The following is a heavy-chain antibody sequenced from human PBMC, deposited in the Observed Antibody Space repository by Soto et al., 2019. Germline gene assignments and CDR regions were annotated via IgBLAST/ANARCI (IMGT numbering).Heavy chain of an antibody. V-gene: IGHV1-69*02. D-gene: IGHD4-17*01. CDR3: ARGYDYGDYEDQDAFDI. CDR1: GGTFSSYT. J-gene: IGHJ3*02. CDR2: IIPILGIA. Sequence: ASVKVSCKASGGTFSSYTISWVRQAPGQGLEWMGRIIPILGIANYAQKFQGRVTITADKSTSTAYMELSSLRSEDTAVYYCARGYDYGDYEDQDAFDIWGQGTMVTVSS.